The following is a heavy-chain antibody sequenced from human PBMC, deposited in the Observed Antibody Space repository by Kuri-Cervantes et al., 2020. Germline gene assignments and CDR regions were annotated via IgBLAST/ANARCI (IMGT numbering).Heavy chain of an antibody. CDR1: GGSISRYY. J-gene: IGHJ4*02. Sequence: SETLSLTCTVSGGSISRYYWSWIRQPPGKGLEWIGYIYYSGSTNYNPSLESRVTTSVDTSKNQFSLKLSSVTAADTAVYYCAREYYDYVWGSSYFDYWGQGTLVTVSS. D-gene: IGHD3-16*01. CDR3: AREYYDYVWGSSYFDY. V-gene: IGHV4-59*01. CDR2: IYYSGST.